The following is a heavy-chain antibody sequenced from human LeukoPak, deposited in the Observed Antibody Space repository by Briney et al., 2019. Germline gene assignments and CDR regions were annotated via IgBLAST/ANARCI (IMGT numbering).Heavy chain of an antibody. D-gene: IGHD6-19*01. CDR2: ISGSGGST. V-gene: IGHV3-23*01. CDR1: GFTFSNFA. J-gene: IGHJ4*02. Sequence: PGGSLRLSCAASGFTFSNFAMSWVRQAPGKGLEWVSTISGSGGSTFYADSVKGRFPISRDNSNNTLFLQMNSLRAEDTAIYFCAKAGSSGWSSSGGDYWGQGTPVIVSS. CDR3: AKAGSSGWSSSGGDY.